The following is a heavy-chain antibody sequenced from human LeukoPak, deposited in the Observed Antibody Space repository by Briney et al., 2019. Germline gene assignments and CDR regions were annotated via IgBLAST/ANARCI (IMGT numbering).Heavy chain of an antibody. V-gene: IGHV4-59*11. CDR2: IYYSGTT. D-gene: IGHD3-10*01. CDR1: GGSISSHY. CDR3: AAGFYYFDY. J-gene: IGHJ4*02. Sequence: SETLSLTCTVSGGSISSHYWNWIRQPPGKGLEWIGYIYYSGTTNYNPSLKSRVTILVDTSKNQFSLKLSSVTAADTAVYYCAAGFYYFDYWGLGTLVTVSS.